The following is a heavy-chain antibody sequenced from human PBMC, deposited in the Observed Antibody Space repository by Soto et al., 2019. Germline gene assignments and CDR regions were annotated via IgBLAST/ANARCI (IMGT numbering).Heavy chain of an antibody. D-gene: IGHD6-13*01. CDR3: ARDLAGRYSSSWFGHVDF. CDR2: VSGDGHYK. V-gene: IGHV3-30*03. J-gene: IGHJ4*02. CDR1: GFTFKSFG. Sequence: QVLLVESGGGVVQPGRSLRLSCEASGFTFKSFGFHWVRQAPGKGLEWVAVVSGDGHYKSYADSVKGRFTISRDNSKNTVYVEMSSLRPEDTAIYYCARDLAGRYSSSWFGHVDFWGQGTLVTVSS.